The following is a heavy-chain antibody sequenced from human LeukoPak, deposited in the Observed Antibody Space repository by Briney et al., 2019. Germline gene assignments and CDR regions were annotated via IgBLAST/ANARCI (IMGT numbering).Heavy chain of an antibody. Sequence: GGSLRLSCAASGFTFTSYTMNWVRQAPGEGLEWVSSIRSSSLYIYYADSTKGRFTISRDNAKNSLYLQMNSLRAEDTAVYYCASEHSGNYYRPFDYWGQGTLVTVSS. CDR2: IRSSSLYI. V-gene: IGHV3-21*01. CDR1: GFTFTSYT. CDR3: ASEHSGNYYRPFDY. D-gene: IGHD1-26*01. J-gene: IGHJ4*02.